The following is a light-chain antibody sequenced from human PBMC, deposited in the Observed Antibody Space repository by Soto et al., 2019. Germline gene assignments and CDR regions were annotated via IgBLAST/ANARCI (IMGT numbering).Light chain of an antibody. Sequence: SQMTQSPCSLSASVGDRVTITCRAIANIRTYLSWYQQKPGRAPKLLIFEASRLQSGVRSRFSGSGSGTDFTPTITSLQAADFATYYCRQTYSTRWTFGQGTKVDIK. CDR3: RQTYSTRWT. CDR1: ANIRTY. J-gene: IGKJ1*01. V-gene: IGKV1-39*01. CDR2: EAS.